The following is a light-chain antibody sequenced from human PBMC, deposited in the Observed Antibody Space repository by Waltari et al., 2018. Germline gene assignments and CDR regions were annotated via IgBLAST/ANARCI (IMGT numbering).Light chain of an antibody. CDR1: QGIRSW. Sequence: DIQMTQSPPSVSASGGDRVTITCRASQGIRSWLAWYQQKPGKAPKLLIYAASSLQGGVPSRFSGSGSGTEFTLTISSLQPEDVATYYCQEANSFPLTFGGGTKVEI. J-gene: IGKJ4*01. CDR2: AAS. CDR3: QEANSFPLT. V-gene: IGKV1-12*01.